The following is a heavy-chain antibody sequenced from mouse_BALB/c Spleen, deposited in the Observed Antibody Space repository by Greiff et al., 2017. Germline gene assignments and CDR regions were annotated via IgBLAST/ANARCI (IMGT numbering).Heavy chain of an antibody. CDR3: ARDYYGSSYAMDY. V-gene: IGHV5-6*01. CDR1: GFTFSSYG. Sequence: EVKLVESGGELVKPGGSLKLSCAASGFTFSSYGMSWVRQTPDKRLEWVATISSGGSYTYYPDSVKGRFTISRDNAKNTLYLQMSSLKSEDTAMYYCARDYYGSSYAMDYWGQGTSVTVSS. CDR2: ISSGGSYT. J-gene: IGHJ4*01. D-gene: IGHD1-1*01.